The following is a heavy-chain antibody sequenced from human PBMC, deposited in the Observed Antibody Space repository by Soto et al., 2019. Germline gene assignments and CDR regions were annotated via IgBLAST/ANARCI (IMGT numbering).Heavy chain of an antibody. CDR2: IYSSGRT. CDR1: GSSLTSGESY. CDR3: ARAAPIITTVRGSSSMDV. Sequence: PSETLSLPCTVPGSSLTSGESYWCTIRQPPGKGQEWIWYIYSSGRTYYNPSLKSRVTISVDTSTSQFSLKLSSLTAADTAVYYCARAAPIITTVRGSSSMDVWGQGTTVTVSS. D-gene: IGHD3-10*01. J-gene: IGHJ6*02. V-gene: IGHV4-30-4*01.